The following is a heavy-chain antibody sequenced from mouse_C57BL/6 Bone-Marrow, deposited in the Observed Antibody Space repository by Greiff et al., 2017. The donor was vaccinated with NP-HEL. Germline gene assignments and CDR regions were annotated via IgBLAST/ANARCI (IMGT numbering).Heavy chain of an antibody. V-gene: IGHV14-4*01. CDR3: TTYYLGYFDV. Sequence: VQLQQSGAELVRPGASVKLSCTASGFNIKDDYMHWVKQRPEQGLEWIGWIDPENGDTEYASKFQGKATITADTSSNTAYLQLSSLTSEDTAVYYCTTYYLGYFDVWGTGTTVTVSS. J-gene: IGHJ1*03. CDR1: GFNIKDDY. CDR2: IDPENGDT. D-gene: IGHD1-1*01.